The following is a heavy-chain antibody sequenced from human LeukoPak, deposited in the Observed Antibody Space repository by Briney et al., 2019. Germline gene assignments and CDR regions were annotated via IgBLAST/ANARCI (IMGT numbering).Heavy chain of an antibody. J-gene: IGHJ4*02. CDR2: ISSSGSTI. CDR3: ARDYGSGSSDY. Sequence: GGSLRLSCAASGFTVSSIYMSWVRQGPGKGLEWVSYISSSGSTIYYADSVKGRFTISRDNAKNSLYLQMNSLRAEDTAVYYCARDYGSGSSDYWGQGTLVTVSS. V-gene: IGHV3-11*01. CDR1: GFTVSSIY. D-gene: IGHD3-10*01.